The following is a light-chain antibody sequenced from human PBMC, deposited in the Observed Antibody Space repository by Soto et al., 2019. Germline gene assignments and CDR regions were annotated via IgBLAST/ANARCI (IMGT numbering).Light chain of an antibody. CDR2: GAS. CDR3: QQYGSSPWT. V-gene: IGKV3-20*01. CDR1: QSVSSSF. Sequence: EIVLTQSPGTLSLSPGERATLSCRASQSVSSSFLAWYQQKPGQAPRLLIYGASIRATGIPDRFSGSGSGTDFTLTISRVEPEEFAVYYCQQYGSSPWTFGQGTKLEIK. J-gene: IGKJ1*01.